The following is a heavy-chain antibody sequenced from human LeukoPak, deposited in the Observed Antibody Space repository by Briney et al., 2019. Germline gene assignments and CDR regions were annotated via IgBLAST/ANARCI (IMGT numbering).Heavy chain of an antibody. CDR1: GYTFTSYG. J-gene: IGHJ4*02. D-gene: IGHD3-10*01. CDR3: ARDSRGVGTGSRGRLDYFDY. Sequence: ASVKVSCKASGYTFTSYGISWVRQAPGQGLEWMGWISAYNGNTNYARKLQGRVTMTPDTSTSTAYMELRSLRSDDTAVYYCARDSRGVGTGSRGRLDYFDYWGQGTLVTVSS. V-gene: IGHV1-18*01. CDR2: ISAYNGNT.